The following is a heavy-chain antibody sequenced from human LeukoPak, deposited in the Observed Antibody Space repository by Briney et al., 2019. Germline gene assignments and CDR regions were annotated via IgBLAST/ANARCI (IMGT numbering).Heavy chain of an antibody. D-gene: IGHD6-13*01. V-gene: IGHV3-23*01. CDR2: ISGSGGST. J-gene: IGHJ4*02. CDR3: AKRGRGYSSSWIDY. CDR1: GFTFSSYA. Sequence: ETGGSLRLSCAASGFTFSSYAMSWVRQAPGKGLEWVSAISGSGGSTYYADSVKGRFTISRDNSKNTLYLQMNSLRAEDTAVYYCAKRGRGYSSSWIDYWGQGTLVTVSS.